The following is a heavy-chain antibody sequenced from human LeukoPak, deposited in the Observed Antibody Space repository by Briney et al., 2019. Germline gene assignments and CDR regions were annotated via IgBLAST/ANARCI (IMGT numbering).Heavy chain of an antibody. J-gene: IGHJ6*04. V-gene: IGHV3-23*01. CDR3: AKDSTVTSLYYYYGMDV. D-gene: IGHD4-17*01. Sequence: GGPLRLSCAASGFTFSSYVMSWVRQAPGKGLEWVSGISGSGGSTYYADSVKGRFTISRDNSKNTLYLQMNSLRAEDTAVYYCAKDSTVTSLYYYYGMDVWGKGTTVTVSS. CDR1: GFTFSSYV. CDR2: ISGSGGST.